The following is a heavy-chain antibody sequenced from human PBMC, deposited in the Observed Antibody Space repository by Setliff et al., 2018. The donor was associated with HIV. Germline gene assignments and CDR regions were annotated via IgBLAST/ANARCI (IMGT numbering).Heavy chain of an antibody. CDR2: IYHSGST. Sequence: SETLSLTCAVSGYSISSGYYWGWIRQPPGKGLEWIGSIYHSGSTYCNPSLKSRVTTSVDTSKNQFSLKLSSVTAADTAVYYCARGRTQWPNYNYFDPWGLGTLVTVSS. CDR1: GYSISSGYY. D-gene: IGHD6-19*01. CDR3: ARGRTQWPNYNYFDP. V-gene: IGHV4-38-2*01. J-gene: IGHJ5*02.